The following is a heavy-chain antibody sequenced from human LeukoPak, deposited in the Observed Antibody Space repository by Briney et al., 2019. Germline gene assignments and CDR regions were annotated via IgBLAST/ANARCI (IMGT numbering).Heavy chain of an antibody. J-gene: IGHJ5*02. CDR3: ARALLRTPGTFDP. CDR2: IYPGDSDT. V-gene: IGHV5-51*01. CDR1: GYSFTSYW. D-gene: IGHD2-21*01. Sequence: GESLQISWKGSGYSFTSYWIGWVRQMPGKGLEWMGIIYPGDSDTRYSPSFQGQVTISADKSISTAYLQWSSLKASDTAMYYCARALLRTPGTFDPWGQGTLVTVSS.